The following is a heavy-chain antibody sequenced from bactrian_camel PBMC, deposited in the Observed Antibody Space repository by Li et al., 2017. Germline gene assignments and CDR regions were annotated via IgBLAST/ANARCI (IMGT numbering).Heavy chain of an antibody. CDR3: TASHDYCYSRAPLLARHYTY. D-gene: IGHD3*01. V-gene: IGHV3S28*01. CDR2: IDTGDGST. Sequence: QLVESGGGSVQAGGSLRLSCAASGYTYSNYYMLWFRQAPVKEREGVAAIDTGDGSTLYLNSVEGRFTISHDDAKNTLYLDILDLKPEDTGTYYCTASHDYCYSRAPLLARHYTYWGQGTQVTVS. CDR1: GYTYSNYY. J-gene: IGHJ4*01.